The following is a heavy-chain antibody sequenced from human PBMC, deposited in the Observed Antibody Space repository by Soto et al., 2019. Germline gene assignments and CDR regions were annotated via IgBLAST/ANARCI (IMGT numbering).Heavy chain of an antibody. CDR2: INHSGST. CDR3: ARGTYVDYGDSQTTHYFDY. Sequence: LSLTCAVYGGSFSGYYWSWIRQPPGKGLEWIGEINHSGSTNYNPSLKSRVTISVDTSKNQFSLKLSSVTAADTAVYYCARGTYVDYGDSQTTHYFDYWGQGTLVTVSS. CDR1: GGSFSGYY. V-gene: IGHV4-34*01. D-gene: IGHD4-17*01. J-gene: IGHJ4*02.